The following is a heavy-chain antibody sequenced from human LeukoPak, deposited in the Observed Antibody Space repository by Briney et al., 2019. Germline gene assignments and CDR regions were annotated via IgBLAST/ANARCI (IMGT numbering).Heavy chain of an antibody. CDR3: AKVKGTVTPDGKKYYYYYMDV. CDR1: GGSISSSNYY. D-gene: IGHD4-17*01. J-gene: IGHJ6*03. Sequence: SETLSLTCTVSGGSISSSNYYWGWIRQPPGKGLEWIGSIYYSGSTYYSPSLKSRVTIAVDTSKNQFSLKLISVTAADTAVYYCAKVKGTVTPDGKKYYYYYMDVWGKGTTVTVSS. V-gene: IGHV4-39*07. CDR2: IYYSGST.